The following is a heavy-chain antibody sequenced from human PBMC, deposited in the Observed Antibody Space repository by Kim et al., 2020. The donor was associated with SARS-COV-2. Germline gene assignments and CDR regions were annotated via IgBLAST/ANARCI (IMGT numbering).Heavy chain of an antibody. D-gene: IGHD6-13*01. CDR1: GFTFSTYW. CDR3: ARDSIAAGGNYYFYGMDV. Sequence: GGSLRLSCAGSGFTFSTYWMSWVRQAPGKELEWVANIKQDGSEQYYVDSVKGRFTISRDNAKNLMYLQMNSLRAEDTAVYYCARDSIAAGGNYYFYGMDVWGQGTTVTVSS. V-gene: IGHV3-7*03. J-gene: IGHJ6*02. CDR2: IKQDGSEQ.